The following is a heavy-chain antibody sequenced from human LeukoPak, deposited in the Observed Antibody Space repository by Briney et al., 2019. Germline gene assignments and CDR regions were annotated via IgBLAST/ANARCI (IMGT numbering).Heavy chain of an antibody. V-gene: IGHV3-48*01. CDR1: GFTFSGYN. CDR3: AREGGFGGYDLDY. D-gene: IGHD5-12*01. Sequence: GGSLRLSCAASGFTFSGYNMNWVRQAPGKGLEWVSYISSSSSTKYYADSVKGRFTISRDNAKNSLYLQMNSLRAEDTAIYYCAREGGFGGYDLDYWGQGTLVTVSS. CDR2: ISSSSSTK. J-gene: IGHJ4*02.